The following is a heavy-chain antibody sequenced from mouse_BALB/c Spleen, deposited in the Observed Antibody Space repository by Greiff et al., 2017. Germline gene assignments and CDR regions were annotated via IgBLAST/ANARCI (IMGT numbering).Heavy chain of an antibody. CDR2: IWSGGST. D-gene: IGHD1-1*01. Sequence: QVQLKESGPGLVQPSQSLSITCTVSGFSLTSYGVHWVRQSPGKGLEWLGVIWSGGSTDYNAAFISRLSISKDNSKSQVFFKMNSLQANDTAIYYCARNDYSGTVYFDYWGQGTTLTVSS. CDR1: GFSLTSYG. CDR3: ARNDYSGTVYFDY. J-gene: IGHJ2*01. V-gene: IGHV2-2*02.